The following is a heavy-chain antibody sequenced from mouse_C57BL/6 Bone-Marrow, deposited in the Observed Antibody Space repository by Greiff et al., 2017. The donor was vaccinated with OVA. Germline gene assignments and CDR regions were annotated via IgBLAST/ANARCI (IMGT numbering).Heavy chain of an antibody. CDR2: ISDGGSYT. CDR1: GFTFSSYA. Sequence: EVQRVESGGGLVKPGGSLKLSCAASGFTFSSYAMSWVRQTPEKRLEWVATISDGGSYTYYPDNVKGRFTISRDNAKNNLYLQMSHLKSEDTAMYYCARADAYWGQGTLVTVSA. J-gene: IGHJ3*01. CDR3: ARADAY. V-gene: IGHV5-4*01.